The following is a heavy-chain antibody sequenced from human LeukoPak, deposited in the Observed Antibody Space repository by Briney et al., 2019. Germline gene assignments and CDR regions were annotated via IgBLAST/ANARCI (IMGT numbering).Heavy chain of an antibody. V-gene: IGHV3-23*01. Sequence: GGSLRLSCTASGFTFSAYAMMWVRQAPGKGPEWVSAIRGGGTSEFYADSVKGRFTISRDNSKNTLYLQMNSLRAEDTAVYYCAKDYYDSSGLLDYWGQGTLVAVSS. D-gene: IGHD3-22*01. CDR1: GFTFSAYA. J-gene: IGHJ4*02. CDR3: AKDYYDSSGLLDY. CDR2: IRGGGTSE.